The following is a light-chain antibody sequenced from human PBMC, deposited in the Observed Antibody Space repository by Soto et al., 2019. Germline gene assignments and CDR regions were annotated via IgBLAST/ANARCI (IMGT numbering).Light chain of an antibody. J-gene: IGKJ5*01. Sequence: EIVMTHSPATLSLAPGERVTLSCRASESVSTNLAWYQQKPGQAPRLLIYDASTRATVIPARFSGSGSGTEFTLTISSLQSEDFAVYYCQQHNDWPPITFGQGTRLEIK. CDR3: QQHNDWPPIT. CDR1: ESVSTN. V-gene: IGKV3-15*01. CDR2: DAS.